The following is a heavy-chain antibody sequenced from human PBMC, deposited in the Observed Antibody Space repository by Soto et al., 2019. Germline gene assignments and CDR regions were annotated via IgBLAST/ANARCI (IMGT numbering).Heavy chain of an antibody. D-gene: IGHD5-18*01. CDR3: ARGVDSAMFLDY. Sequence: ASVKVSCKASGYTFTRYGISWVRQAPGQGLEWMGWISAYNGNTNYAQKLQGRVTMTTDTSTRTAYMELRSLRSDDTAVYYCARGVDSAMFLDYWGQGTLVTVSS. J-gene: IGHJ4*02. CDR1: GYTFTRYG. V-gene: IGHV1-18*04. CDR2: ISAYNGNT.